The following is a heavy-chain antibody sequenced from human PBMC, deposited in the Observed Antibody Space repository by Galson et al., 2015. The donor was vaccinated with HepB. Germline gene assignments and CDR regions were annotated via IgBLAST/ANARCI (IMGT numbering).Heavy chain of an antibody. D-gene: IGHD1-26*01. V-gene: IGHV4-30-2*03. Sequence: KDLEWIGSVYYGGTTYYSPSFQSRVAMSVDTSKNQLSLTLTSVTAADTAVYYCARPLVLNGRFYPGVGPFHIWGQGTMVTVS. CDR2: VYYGGTT. J-gene: IGHJ3*02. CDR3: ARPLVLNGRFYPGVGPFHI.